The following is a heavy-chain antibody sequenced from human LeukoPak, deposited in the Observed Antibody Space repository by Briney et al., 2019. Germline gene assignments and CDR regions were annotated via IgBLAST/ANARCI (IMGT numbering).Heavy chain of an antibody. J-gene: IGHJ6*03. D-gene: IGHD3-10*01. CDR1: GYTFTSYD. V-gene: IGHV1-8*01. CDR3: ARRAHSIKWFGRPEDYYYYYYYMDV. Sequence: GASVNVSCKASGYTFTSYDINWVRQATGQGLEWMGWMNPNSGNTGYAQKFQGRVTMTRNTSISTAYMELSSLRSEGTAVYYCARRAHSIKWFGRPEDYYYYYYYMDVWGKGTTVTVSS. CDR2: MNPNSGNT.